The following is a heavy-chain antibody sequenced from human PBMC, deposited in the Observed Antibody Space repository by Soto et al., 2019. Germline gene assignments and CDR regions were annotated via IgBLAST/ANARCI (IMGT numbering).Heavy chain of an antibody. CDR1: GDTFTSYG. CDR3: ARDRVMLTFGGASEEWGIDS. J-gene: IGHJ4*02. CDR2: ISAYNGNT. D-gene: IGHD3-16*01. V-gene: IGHV1-18*01. Sequence: GASVKVSCKASGDTFTSYGISCVRQAPGQGLEWMGWISAYNGNTNYAQKLQGRVTMTTDTSTSTAYMELRSLRSDDTAVYYCARDRVMLTFGGASEEWGIDSWGPGTLVTVSS.